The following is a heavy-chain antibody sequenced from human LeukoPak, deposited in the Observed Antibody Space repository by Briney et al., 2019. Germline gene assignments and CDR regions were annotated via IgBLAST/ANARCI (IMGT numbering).Heavy chain of an antibody. CDR3: ARLFWLHSVNWFDP. J-gene: IGHJ5*02. V-gene: IGHV4-34*01. D-gene: IGHD3-9*01. Sequence: PSETLSLTCVVYGGSFSNYFLTWIRQPPGKGLEWIGEINHSGSTNYNPSLKSRVTISVDTSKNQFSLKLSSVTAADTAVYYCARLFWLHSVNWFDPWGQGTLVTVSS. CDR2: INHSGST. CDR1: GGSFSNYF.